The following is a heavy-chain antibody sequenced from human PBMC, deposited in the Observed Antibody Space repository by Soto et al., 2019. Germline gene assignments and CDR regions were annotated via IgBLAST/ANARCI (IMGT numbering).Heavy chain of an antibody. J-gene: IGHJ6*03. CDR2: IYYSGST. CDR3: ARTLPTVTTQRLYYYYYYYMDV. V-gene: IGHV4-59*01. D-gene: IGHD4-17*01. CDR1: GGSTSSYY. Sequence: SETLSLTCTVSGGSTSSYYWSWIRQPPGKGLEWIGYIYYSGSTNYNPSLKSRVTISVDTSKNQFSLKLSSVTAADTAVYYCARTLPTVTTQRLYYYYYYYMDVWGKGTTVTVSS.